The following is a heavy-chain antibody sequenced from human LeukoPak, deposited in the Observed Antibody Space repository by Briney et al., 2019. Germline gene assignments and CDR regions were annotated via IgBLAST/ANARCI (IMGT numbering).Heavy chain of an antibody. Sequence: TGGSLRLSCAASGFTFSSYAMSWVRQAPGKGLEWVSAISGSGGSTYYADSVKGRFTISRDNSKNTLYLQMNSLRAEDTAVYYCGNWRLGSPGVDYWGQGTLVTVSS. CDR1: GFTFSSYA. D-gene: IGHD3-16*01. CDR3: GNWRLGSPGVDY. CDR2: ISGSGGST. V-gene: IGHV3-23*01. J-gene: IGHJ4*02.